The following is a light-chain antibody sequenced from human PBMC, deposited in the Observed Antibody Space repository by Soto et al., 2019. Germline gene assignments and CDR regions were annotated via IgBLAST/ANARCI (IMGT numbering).Light chain of an antibody. CDR2: LNSDGSH. CDR1: SGHSSYA. V-gene: IGLV4-69*01. CDR3: QTWGTGPRVV. J-gene: IGLJ2*01. Sequence: QPVLTQSPSASASLGASVKLTCTLSSGHSSYAIAWHQQQPEKGPRYLMKLNSDGSHSKGDGIPDRFSGSSSGAERYLTISSLQSEDDADYYCQTWGTGPRVVFGGGTKLTVL.